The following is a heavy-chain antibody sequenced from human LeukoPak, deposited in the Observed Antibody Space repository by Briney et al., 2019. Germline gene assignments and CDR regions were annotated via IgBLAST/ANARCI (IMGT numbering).Heavy chain of an antibody. CDR3: AREVGWFDS. CDR1: GFTFGSYG. J-gene: IGHJ5*01. Sequence: GGSLRLSCEASGFTFGSYGMSWVRQAPGKGLEWVSVISGNSGSTYYADSVKGRFTISRENSKNTLYLQMNSLRAEDTAIYYCAREVGWFDSWGQGTLVTVSS. D-gene: IGHD1-26*01. CDR2: ISGNSGST. V-gene: IGHV3-23*01.